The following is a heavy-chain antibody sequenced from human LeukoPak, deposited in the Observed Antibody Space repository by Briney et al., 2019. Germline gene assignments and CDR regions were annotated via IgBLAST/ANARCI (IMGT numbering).Heavy chain of an antibody. V-gene: IGHV3-48*04. J-gene: IGHJ4*02. CDR2: ISSSGSTI. CDR1: GFTFSSYS. D-gene: IGHD5-12*01. Sequence: GGSLRLSCAASGFTFSSYSMNWVRQAPGKGLESVSYISSSGSTIYYADSVKGRLTISRDNAKNSLYLQMNSLRAEDTAVYYCARDRSGYSGYAFFDYWGQGTLVTVSS. CDR3: ARDRSGYSGYAFFDY.